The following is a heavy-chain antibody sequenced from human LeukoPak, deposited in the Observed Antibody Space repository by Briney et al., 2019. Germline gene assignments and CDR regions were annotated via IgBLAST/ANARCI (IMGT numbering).Heavy chain of an antibody. J-gene: IGHJ4*02. CDR2: INSDGSST. D-gene: IGHD3-10*01. CDR1: GFTFSSYW. Sequence: PGGSLRLSYAASGFTFSSYWMHWVRQVPGKGLVWVSRINSDGSSTTYADSVKGRFTISRDNAKSTLYLQMNSLRAEDTAVYYCATLAENRDSGYYFDSWGQGTLVTVSS. CDR3: ATLAENRDSGYYFDS. V-gene: IGHV3-74*01.